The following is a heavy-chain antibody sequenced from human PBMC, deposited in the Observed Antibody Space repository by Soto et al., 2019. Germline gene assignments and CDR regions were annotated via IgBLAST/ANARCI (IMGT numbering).Heavy chain of an antibody. V-gene: IGHV3-21*01. J-gene: IGHJ6*01. CDR3: ARVRSYSYGQGYGMDV. CDR2: ISSSSGYI. CDR1: GFTFSTYS. Sequence: EVQLVESGGGLVKPGGSLRLSCAASGFTFSTYSMNWVRQAPGKGLEWVSSISSSSGYIYYADSVKGRFTISRDDAKNSLSLQMNSLRAEDTAVYYCARVRSYSYGQGYGMDV. D-gene: IGHD5-18*01.